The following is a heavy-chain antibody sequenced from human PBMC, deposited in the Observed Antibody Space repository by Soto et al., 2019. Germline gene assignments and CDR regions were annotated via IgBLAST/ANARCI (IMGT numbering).Heavy chain of an antibody. J-gene: IGHJ4*02. D-gene: IGHD2-21*02. CDR1: GFTFSSYE. Sequence: LSFSCAAAGFTFSSYEMNWVRQAPEKGLEWVSYISSICSTIYYADSVKGRFTISRDNAKNSLYLQMNSLRAEDTAVYYCARDAGAYCGGDCTGVFYXWGQVTLVTVSX. CDR2: ISSICSTI. V-gene: IGHV3-48*03. CDR3: ARDAGAYCGGDCTGVFYX.